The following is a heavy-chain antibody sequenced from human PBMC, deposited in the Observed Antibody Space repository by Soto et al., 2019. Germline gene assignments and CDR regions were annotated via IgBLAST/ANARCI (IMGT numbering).Heavy chain of an antibody. CDR3: ASSYCGGDCYSVNYYGMDV. D-gene: IGHD2-21*02. Sequence: PGGSLRLSCAASGFTFSSYSMNWVRQAPGKGLEWVSSISSSSSYIYYADSVMGRFTISRDNAKNSLYLQMNSLRAEDTAVYYCASSYCGGDCYSVNYYGMDVWGQGTTVTVSS. CDR2: ISSSSSYI. J-gene: IGHJ6*02. CDR1: GFTFSSYS. V-gene: IGHV3-21*01.